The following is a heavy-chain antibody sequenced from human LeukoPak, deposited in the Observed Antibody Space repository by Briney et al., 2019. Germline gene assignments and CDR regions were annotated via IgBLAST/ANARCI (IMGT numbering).Heavy chain of an antibody. CDR1: GGSISSSSYY. V-gene: IGHV4-39*07. Sequence: SETLSLTCTVSGGSISSSSYYWGWIRQPPGKGLEWIANIFYSGSTYYNPSLKSRVIISVDTSKNQFSLKLSSVTAADTAVYYCARGGGFSSSPGFWGQGTLVTVSS. J-gene: IGHJ4*02. D-gene: IGHD6-6*01. CDR3: ARGGGFSSSPGF. CDR2: IFYSGST.